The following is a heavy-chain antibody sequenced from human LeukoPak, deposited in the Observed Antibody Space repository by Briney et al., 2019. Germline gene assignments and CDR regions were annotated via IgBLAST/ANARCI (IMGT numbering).Heavy chain of an antibody. J-gene: IGHJ4*02. CDR3: ARDISTVTTLII. Sequence: ASVKVSCKASGYTFTGYYMHWVRQAPGQGLEWMGWINPNSGGTNYAQKFQGRVTMTRDTSISTAYMELSRLRSEDTAVYYCARDISTVTTLIIWGQGTLVTVSS. V-gene: IGHV1-2*02. D-gene: IGHD4-17*01. CDR1: GYTFTGYY. CDR2: INPNSGGT.